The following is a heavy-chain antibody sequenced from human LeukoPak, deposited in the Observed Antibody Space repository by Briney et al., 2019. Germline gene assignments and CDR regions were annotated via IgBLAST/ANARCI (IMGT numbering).Heavy chain of an antibody. J-gene: IGHJ5*02. Sequence: GGSLRLSCAASGFTFDDYAMHWVRHAPGKGLEWASGISWNSGSIGYADSVKGRFTISRDNAKNSLYLQMNSLRAEDTALYYCAKGYSAAATSTFDPWGQGTLVTVSS. CDR2: ISWNSGSI. V-gene: IGHV3-9*01. CDR3: AKGYSAAATSTFDP. D-gene: IGHD6-13*01. CDR1: GFTFDDYA.